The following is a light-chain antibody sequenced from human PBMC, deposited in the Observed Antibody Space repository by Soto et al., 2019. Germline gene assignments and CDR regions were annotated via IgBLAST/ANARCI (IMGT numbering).Light chain of an antibody. J-gene: IGKJ5*01. CDR2: TAS. CDR1: RDIKTW. Sequence: DIHMTQSPSSVSASVGDRVTITCQASRDIKTWLTWYQQKPGEAPKLLIYTASSLHSGVPSRFSGSGSGTDFTHTISSLQPEDFATYYCQQAHSFPPTFGQGTRLDIK. V-gene: IGKV1-12*01. CDR3: QQAHSFPPT.